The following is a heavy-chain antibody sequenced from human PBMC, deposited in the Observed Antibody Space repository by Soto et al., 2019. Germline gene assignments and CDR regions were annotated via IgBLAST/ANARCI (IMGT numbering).Heavy chain of an antibody. V-gene: IGHV4-39*01. J-gene: IGHJ4*02. D-gene: IGHD5-18*01. CDR2: MYSSGST. CDR3: VTHRGFSYGYFDY. Sequence: SETLSLTCSVSGNSISSSVSYWGWVRQSPVKELEWIGSMYSSGSTYTGSSYYNPSLKSRVTISVDTSKNQVSLNLTSVNAADTAGYYCVTHRGFSYGYFDYWGQGALVT. CDR1: GNSISSSVSY.